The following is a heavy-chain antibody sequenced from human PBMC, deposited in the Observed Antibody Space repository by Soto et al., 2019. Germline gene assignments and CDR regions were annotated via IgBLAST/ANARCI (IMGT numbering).Heavy chain of an antibody. CDR3: AKDADSSGYYYLDY. Sequence: PGGSLRLSCAASGFTFSSYAMSWVRQAPGKGLEWVSANSGSGGSTYYADSVKGRFTISRDNSKNTLYLQMNSLRAEDTAVYYCAKDADSSGYYYLDYWGQGTLVTVSS. J-gene: IGHJ4*02. CDR2: NSGSGGST. CDR1: GFTFSSYA. D-gene: IGHD3-22*01. V-gene: IGHV3-23*01.